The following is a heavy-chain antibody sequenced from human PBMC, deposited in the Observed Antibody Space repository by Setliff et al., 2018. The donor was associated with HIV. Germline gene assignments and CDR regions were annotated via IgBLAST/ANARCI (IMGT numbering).Heavy chain of an antibody. Sequence: PSETLSLTCTVSGGSFSSADYCWSRIRQHPGKGLEWIGYIYHTGKTYYNPSLQSRIIMSLDMSQNQFSLKLSSVTAADTAVYYCAKEGNSVDNWLDPWGPGTLVTVSS. CDR3: AKEGNSVDNWLDP. J-gene: IGHJ5*02. CDR2: IYHTGKT. D-gene: IGHD1-26*01. V-gene: IGHV4-31*03. CDR1: GGSFSSADYC.